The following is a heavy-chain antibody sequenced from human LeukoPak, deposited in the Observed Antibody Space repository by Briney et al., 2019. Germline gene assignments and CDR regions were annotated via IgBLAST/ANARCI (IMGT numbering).Heavy chain of an antibody. Sequence: PGGSLRVSCAASGFTFSSYGMHWVRQAPGKGLEWVAFIRYDGSNKYYADSVKGRFTISRDNSKNTLYLQMNSLRAEDTAVYYCAKSPGSSSWYTFDIWGQGTMVTVSS. CDR2: IRYDGSNK. CDR3: AKSPGSSSWYTFDI. J-gene: IGHJ3*02. D-gene: IGHD6-13*01. V-gene: IGHV3-30*02. CDR1: GFTFSSYG.